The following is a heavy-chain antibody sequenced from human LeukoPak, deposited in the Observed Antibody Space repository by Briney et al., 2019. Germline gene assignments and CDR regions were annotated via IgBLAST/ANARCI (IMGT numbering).Heavy chain of an antibody. Sequence: PSETLSLTCAVSGGSISSSNWWSWVRQPPGKGLEWIGEIYHSGSTNYNPSLKSRVTISVDKSKNQFSLKLSSVTAADTAVYYCASKGYDSSGFYYWGQGTLVTVSS. J-gene: IGHJ4*02. D-gene: IGHD3-22*01. CDR3: ASKGYDSSGFYY. V-gene: IGHV4-4*02. CDR1: GGSISSSNW. CDR2: IYHSGST.